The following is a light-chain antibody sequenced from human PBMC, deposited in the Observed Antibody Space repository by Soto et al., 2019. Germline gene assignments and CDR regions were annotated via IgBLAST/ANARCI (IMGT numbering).Light chain of an antibody. V-gene: IGKV3-20*01. J-gene: IGKJ2*01. Sequence: EIVLTQSPATLSLSPGERATLSCMASQSVSSSYLAWYQQKPGQAPRLLIYGASSRDTGIPDRFSGSGSGTDFTLTISRLEPEDFAVYYCQQYGSSPPYTLGQGTNLEIK. CDR2: GAS. CDR3: QQYGSSPPYT. CDR1: QSVSSSY.